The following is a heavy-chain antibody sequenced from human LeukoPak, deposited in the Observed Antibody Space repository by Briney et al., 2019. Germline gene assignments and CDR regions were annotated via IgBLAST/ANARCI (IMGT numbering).Heavy chain of an antibody. CDR3: ARCSGYDFFYPD. V-gene: IGHV3-7*04. Sequence: PGGSLRLSCAASGFTFSSYWMSWVRHAPGKGLEWVANIKQDGSEKYYVDSAKGRFTISRDKAKNTLYLQMNSLRAEDTAVYYCARCSGYDFFYPDWGQGTMVTVSS. D-gene: IGHD5-12*01. CDR2: IKQDGSEK. J-gene: IGHJ3*01. CDR1: GFTFSSYW.